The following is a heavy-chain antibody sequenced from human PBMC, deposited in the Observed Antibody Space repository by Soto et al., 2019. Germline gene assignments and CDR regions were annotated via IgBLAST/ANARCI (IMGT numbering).Heavy chain of an antibody. CDR3: ARHLPSSGWYFDY. Sequence: SETLSLTCTVSGGSISSSSYYWGWIRQPPGKGLEWIGSIYYSGSTYYNPSLKSRVTISVDTSKNQFSLKLSSVTAADTAVYYCARHLPSSGWYFDYWGQGTLVTVSS. CDR2: IYYSGST. D-gene: IGHD6-19*01. J-gene: IGHJ4*02. V-gene: IGHV4-39*01. CDR1: GGSISSSSYY.